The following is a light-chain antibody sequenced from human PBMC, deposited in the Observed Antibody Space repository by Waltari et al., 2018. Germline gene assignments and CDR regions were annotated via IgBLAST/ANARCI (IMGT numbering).Light chain of an antibody. J-gene: IGKJ1*01. V-gene: IGKV3-20*01. CDR2: DAS. CDR3: QKYVRLPAT. Sequence: EIVLTQSPGTLSLSPGDRATLSCRASQSVGRSLAWYQQKPGQAPRLLIYDASSRATGIPDRFSGSGSGTDFSLTISRLEPEDFAVYYCQKYVRLPATFGQGTKVEIK. CDR1: QSVGRS.